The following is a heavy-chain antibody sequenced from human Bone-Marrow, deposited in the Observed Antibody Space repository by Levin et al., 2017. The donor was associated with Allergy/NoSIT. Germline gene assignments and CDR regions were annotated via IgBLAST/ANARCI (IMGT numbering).Heavy chain of an antibody. J-gene: IGHJ4*02. CDR1: GGSSTYY. V-gene: IGHV4-39*02. Sequence: ASETLSLTCTVSGGSSTYYWGWIRQPPGKGLEWIGSMYSYGDIYYNPSLKSRVTIYVDVSKSYLSLRLSSVTAADTAVYYCARREGIVVNPYFHYWGPGTLATVS. CDR3: ARREGIVVNPYFHY. CDR2: MYSYGDI. D-gene: IGHD3-22*01.